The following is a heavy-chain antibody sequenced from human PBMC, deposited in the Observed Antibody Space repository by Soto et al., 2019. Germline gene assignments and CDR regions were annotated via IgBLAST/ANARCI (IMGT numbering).Heavy chain of an antibody. Sequence: GGSLRLSCEASGFSFGSHCMHWVRQAPGKGLVWVSRIYTDGSRADYADSVKGRFTISRDNAKNTVYLQVNSLGAEDTAVYYFARGAQNYSYVDCWGEGSLVTVSS. CDR1: GFSFGSHC. CDR2: IYTDGSRA. V-gene: IGHV3-74*01. D-gene: IGHD1-7*01. CDR3: ARGAQNYSYVDC. J-gene: IGHJ4*02.